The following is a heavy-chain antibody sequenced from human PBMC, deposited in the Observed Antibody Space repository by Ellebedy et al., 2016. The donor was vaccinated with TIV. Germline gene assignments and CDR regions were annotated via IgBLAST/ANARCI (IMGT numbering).Heavy chain of an antibody. CDR3: ARHITSTWLFDH. Sequence: GEFLKISCAASGFTFSFYTMSWVRQAPGRRLEWVSVVSGRYTDKYYADSAKGRFTISRDNSKNTLYLQMDSLRAEDTAVYYCARHITSTWLFDHWGQGTLVTVSS. CDR1: GFTFSFYT. D-gene: IGHD5-24*01. V-gene: IGHV3-23*01. CDR2: VSGRYTDK. J-gene: IGHJ4*02.